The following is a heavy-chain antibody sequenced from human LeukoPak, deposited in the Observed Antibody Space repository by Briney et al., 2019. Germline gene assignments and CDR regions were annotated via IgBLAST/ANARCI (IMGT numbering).Heavy chain of an antibody. D-gene: IGHD6-19*01. Sequence: SETLSLTCAVYGGSFSGYYWSWIRQPPGKGLEWIGEINHSGGTNYNPSLKSRVTISVDTSKNQFSLKLSSVTAADTAVYYCARDREVAVAGTDYWGQGTLVTVSS. V-gene: IGHV4-34*01. CDR1: GGSFSGYY. CDR2: INHSGGT. J-gene: IGHJ4*02. CDR3: ARDREVAVAGTDY.